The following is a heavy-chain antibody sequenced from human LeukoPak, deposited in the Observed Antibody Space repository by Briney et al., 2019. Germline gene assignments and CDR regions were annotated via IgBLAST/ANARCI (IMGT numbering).Heavy chain of an antibody. CDR1: GFSFSLYS. D-gene: IGHD6-13*01. V-gene: IGHV3-7*01. CDR2: INQDGSEK. CDR3: ARDRFYSSSWYVVAFDY. Sequence: PGGSLRLSCAASGFSFSLYSMSWVRQAPGKGLEWVANINQDGSEKDYVDSVKGRFTISRDNAKKSLYLQMNSLRAEDTAVYYCARDRFYSSSWYVVAFDYWGQGNLVTVSS. J-gene: IGHJ4*02.